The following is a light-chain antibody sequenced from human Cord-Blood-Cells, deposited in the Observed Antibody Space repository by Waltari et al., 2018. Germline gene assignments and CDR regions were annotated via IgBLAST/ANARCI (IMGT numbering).Light chain of an antibody. Sequence: DIQMTQSPSSPSASVGDRVTITCRASQSISSYLNWYQQKPGKAPKLLIYAASSLQSGVPSRFSGSGSGTDFTLTISSRQPEDFATYYCQQSYSTPWTFGQGTKVEIK. V-gene: IGKV1-39*01. CDR3: QQSYSTPWT. CDR2: AAS. CDR1: QSISSY. J-gene: IGKJ1*01.